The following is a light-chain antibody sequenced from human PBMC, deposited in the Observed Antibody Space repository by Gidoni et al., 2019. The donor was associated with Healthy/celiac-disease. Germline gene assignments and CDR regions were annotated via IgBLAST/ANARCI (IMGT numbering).Light chain of an antibody. J-gene: IGLJ2*01. CDR2: GKN. Sequence: SSELTQDPAVSGALGQTVRITCQGDSLRSSYASWYQQKPGQAPVPVIYGKNNRPSGIPDRFSGSSSGNTASLTITGAQAEDEADYYCNSRDSSGNHLVFGGGTKLTVL. CDR3: NSRDSSGNHLV. V-gene: IGLV3-19*01. CDR1: SLRSSY.